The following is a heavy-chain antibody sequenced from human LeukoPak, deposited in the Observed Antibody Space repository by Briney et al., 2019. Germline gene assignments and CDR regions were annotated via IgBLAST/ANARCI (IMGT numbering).Heavy chain of an antibody. D-gene: IGHD3-3*01. Sequence: SETLSLTCTVSGASISSYFWGWIRQPAGKGLEWIGRIYTSGSTNYNPSLKSRVTVSVDTSKNQFSLKLSSVTAADTAVYYCARDATIFGVILPSTLYFDSWGQGTLVTVSS. CDR3: ARDATIFGVILPSTLYFDS. CDR2: IYTSGST. V-gene: IGHV4-4*07. CDR1: GASISSYF. J-gene: IGHJ4*02.